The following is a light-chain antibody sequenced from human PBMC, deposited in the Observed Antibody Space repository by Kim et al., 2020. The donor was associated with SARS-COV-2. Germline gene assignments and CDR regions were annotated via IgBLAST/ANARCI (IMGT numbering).Light chain of an antibody. CDR3: QQRSNWPLT. J-gene: IGKJ4*01. V-gene: IGKV3-11*01. Sequence: WSPGERATLACMASQSVSSYLAWYQQKPGQAPRLLIYDASNRATGIPARFSGSGSGTDFTLTISSLEPEDFAVYYCQQRSNWPLTFGGGTKVDIK. CDR1: QSVSSY. CDR2: DAS.